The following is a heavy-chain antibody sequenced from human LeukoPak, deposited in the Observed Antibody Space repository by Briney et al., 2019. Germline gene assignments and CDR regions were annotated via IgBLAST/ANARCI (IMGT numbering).Heavy chain of an antibody. CDR2: IYYSGST. CDR1: GGSISSYY. Sequence: KASETLSLTCTVSGGSISSYYWSWIRQPPGKGLEWIGYIYYSGSTNYNPSLKSRVTISVDTSKNQFSLKLSSVTAADTAVYYCARHSGSVGFGDLFDYWGQGTLVTVSS. CDR3: ARHSGSVGFGDLFDY. D-gene: IGHD3-10*01. J-gene: IGHJ4*02. V-gene: IGHV4-59*01.